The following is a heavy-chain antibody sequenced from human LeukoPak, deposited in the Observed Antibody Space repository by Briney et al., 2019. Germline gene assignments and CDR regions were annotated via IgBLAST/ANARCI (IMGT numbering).Heavy chain of an antibody. J-gene: IGHJ4*02. D-gene: IGHD6-6*01. CDR3: AIRRYSSSPGLVDY. CDR1: GGSISSSSYY. V-gene: IGHV4-39*01. CDR2: IYYSGST. Sequence: SETLSRTCTVSGGSISSSSYYWGWIRQPPGKGLEWIGSIYYSGSTYYNPSLKSRVTISVDTSKNQFSLKLSSVTAADTAVYYCAIRRYSSSPGLVDYWGQGTLVTVSS.